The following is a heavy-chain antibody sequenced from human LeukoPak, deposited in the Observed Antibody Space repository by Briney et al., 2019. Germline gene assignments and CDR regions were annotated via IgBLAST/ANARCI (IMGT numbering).Heavy chain of an antibody. CDR3: ARHGSYSFGI. J-gene: IGHJ3*02. D-gene: IGHD1-26*01. CDR2: IYFTGNT. CDR1: GGSINNNNYY. Sequence: SETLSLTCTVSGGSINNNNYYWGWIRQPPGKGLEWIGSIYFTGNTYHNPSLKSRVTMSIDTSNNQFSLKLTSVTASDTAVYYCARHGSYSFGIWGQGTMVTVSS. V-gene: IGHV4-39*07.